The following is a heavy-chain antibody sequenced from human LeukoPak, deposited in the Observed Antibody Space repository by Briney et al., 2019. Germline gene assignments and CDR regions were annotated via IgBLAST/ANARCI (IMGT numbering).Heavy chain of an antibody. CDR2: LYSSGTT. Sequence: SETLSLTCTVSGGSISSSSYYWGWIRQSPGKGLEWIGSLYSSGTTYYNPSLKSRVTISVDTSKNRFSLNLSSVTAADTAVYYCARDWLFGSFDIWGQGTMVTVSS. J-gene: IGHJ3*02. D-gene: IGHD3-9*01. V-gene: IGHV4-39*02. CDR3: ARDWLFGSFDI. CDR1: GGSISSSSYY.